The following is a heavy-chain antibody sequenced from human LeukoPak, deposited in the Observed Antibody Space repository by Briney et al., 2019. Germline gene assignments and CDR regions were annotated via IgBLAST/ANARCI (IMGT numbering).Heavy chain of an antibody. Sequence: SVKVSCKASGGTFTSYATSWVRQAPGQGLEWMGGIIPIFGTANYAQKFQGRVTITADKSTSTAYMELSSLRSEDTAVYYCAREPYYYGSGRSYWYFDLWGRGTLVTVSS. CDR1: GGTFTSYA. J-gene: IGHJ2*01. CDR3: AREPYYYGSGRSYWYFDL. V-gene: IGHV1-69*06. CDR2: IIPIFGTA. D-gene: IGHD3-10*01.